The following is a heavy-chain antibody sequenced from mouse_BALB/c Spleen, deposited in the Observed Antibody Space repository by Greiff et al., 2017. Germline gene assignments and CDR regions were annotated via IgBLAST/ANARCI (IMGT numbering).Heavy chain of an antibody. V-gene: IGHV1-7*01. CDR3: ARSSDGYYFDY. CDR1: GYTFTSYW. J-gene: IGHJ2*01. D-gene: IGHD2-3*01. CDR2: INPSTGYT. Sequence: VQLQQSGAELAKPGASVKMSCKASGYTFTSYWMHWVKQRPGQGLEWIGYINPSTGYTEYNQKFKDKATLTADKSSSTAYMQLSSLTSEDSAVYYCARSSDGYYFDYWGQGTTRTVSS.